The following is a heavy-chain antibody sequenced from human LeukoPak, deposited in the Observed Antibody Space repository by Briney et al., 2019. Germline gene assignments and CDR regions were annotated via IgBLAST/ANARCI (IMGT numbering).Heavy chain of an antibody. CDR1: GFFFSSYT. Sequence: PGGSLRLSCAASGFFFSSYTMNWVRQSPGKGLECVSSISSSGSYIYYADSVKGRFTISRDNAKNSLYLQMSSLRVDDTAVYYCARVPWLQSGNYMDVWGKGTTVTVSS. CDR2: ISSSGSYI. V-gene: IGHV3-21*01. CDR3: ARVPWLQSGNYMDV. J-gene: IGHJ6*03. D-gene: IGHD5-24*01.